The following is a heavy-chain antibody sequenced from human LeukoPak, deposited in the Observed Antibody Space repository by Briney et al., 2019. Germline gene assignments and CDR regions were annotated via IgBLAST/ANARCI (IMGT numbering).Heavy chain of an antibody. J-gene: IGHJ4*02. CDR2: ISGSGGST. CDR1: GFTFSSYA. Sequence: GGSLRLSCAASGFTFSSYAMSWVRQAPGKGLEWVSAISGSGGSTYYADSVKGRFTISRDNSKNTLYLQMNSLRAEDTAVYYCARDGPGSYCSSTSCRDGIDYWGQGTLVTVSS. V-gene: IGHV3-23*01. CDR3: ARDGPGSYCSSTSCRDGIDY. D-gene: IGHD2-2*01.